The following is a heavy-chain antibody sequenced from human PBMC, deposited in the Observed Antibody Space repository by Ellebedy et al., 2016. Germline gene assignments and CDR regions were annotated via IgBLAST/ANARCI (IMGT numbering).Heavy chain of an antibody. J-gene: IGHJ5*02. CDR3: ARITYSSSWYGFDP. CDR1: GFSLSTSGMC. Sequence: SGPTLVXPTQTLTLTCTFSGFSLSTSGMCVSWIRQPPGKALEWLALIDWDDDKYYSTSLKTRLTISKDTSKNQVVLTMTNMDPVDTATYYCARITYSSSWYGFDPWGQGTLVTVSS. CDR2: IDWDDDK. D-gene: IGHD6-13*01. V-gene: IGHV2-70*01.